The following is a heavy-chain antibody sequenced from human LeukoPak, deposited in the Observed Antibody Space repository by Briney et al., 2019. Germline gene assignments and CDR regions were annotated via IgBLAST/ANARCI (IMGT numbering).Heavy chain of an antibody. CDR1: GFTFSSYA. Sequence: GGSLRLSCAASGFTFSSYAMSWVRQAPGKGLEWVSAISGSGGSTYYADSVKGRFTISRDNSKNTLYLQMNSLRAEDTAVYYCAKDRNGLYYYYGMGVWGQGTTVTVSS. V-gene: IGHV3-23*01. D-gene: IGHD1-1*01. J-gene: IGHJ6*02. CDR2: ISGSGGST. CDR3: AKDRNGLYYYYGMGV.